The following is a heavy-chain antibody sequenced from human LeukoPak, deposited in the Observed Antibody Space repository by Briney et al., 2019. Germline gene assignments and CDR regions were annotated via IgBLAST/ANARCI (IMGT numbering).Heavy chain of an antibody. CDR1: GGSISSYY. CDR2: IYYSGST. CDR3: ARGGITMVRGVIIPFDY. V-gene: IGHV4-59*12. Sequence: PSETLSLTCTVSGGSISSYYWSWIRQPPGKGLEWSGYIYYSGSTNYNPSLKSRVTISVDTSKNQFSLKLSSVTAADTAVYYCARGGITMVRGVIIPFDYWGQGTLVTVSS. J-gene: IGHJ4*02. D-gene: IGHD3-10*01.